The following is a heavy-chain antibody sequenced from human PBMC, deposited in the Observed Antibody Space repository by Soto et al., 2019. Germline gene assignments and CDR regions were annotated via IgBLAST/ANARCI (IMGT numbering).Heavy chain of an antibody. V-gene: IGHV3-21*01. Sequence: EVQLVESGGGLVKPGGSLRLSCAASGFTFSSYSMNWVRQAPGKGLEWVASISSSSSYIYYEDSVKGRFTIPRNNAKNGLYLQMNSLRAEETAVYYCASGPTGFPDYYYGMDVGGQEPTPTLSS. CDR1: GFTFSSYS. CDR2: ISSSSSYI. CDR3: ASGPTGFPDYYYGMDV. D-gene: IGHD1-1*01. J-gene: IGHJ6*02.